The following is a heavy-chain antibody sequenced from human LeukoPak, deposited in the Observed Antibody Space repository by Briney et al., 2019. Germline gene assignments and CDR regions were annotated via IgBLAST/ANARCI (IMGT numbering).Heavy chain of an antibody. V-gene: IGHV1-8*01. CDR2: MNPNSGNT. J-gene: IGHJ4*02. CDR1: GYTFTSYD. Sequence: ASVKVSCKASGYTFTSYDINWVRQATGQGLEWMGWMNPNSGNTGYAQKFQGRVTMTRNTSISTAYMELSSLRSEDTAVYYCARDQYGLGNYYYYYFDYWGQGTLVTVSS. CDR3: ARDQYGLGNYYYYYFDY. D-gene: IGHD3-10*01.